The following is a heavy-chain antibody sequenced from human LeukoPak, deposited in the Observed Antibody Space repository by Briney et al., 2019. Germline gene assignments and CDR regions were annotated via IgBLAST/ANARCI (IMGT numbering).Heavy chain of an antibody. CDR3: ARASGYSSGWTGGY. CDR2: IYYSGST. V-gene: IGHV4-59*01. Sequence: SETLSLTCTVSGGSISSYYWSWIRQPPGEGLEWIGYIYYSGSTNYNPSLKSRVTISVDTSKNQFSLKLSSVTAADTAVYYCARASGYSSGWTGGYWGQGTLVTVSS. CDR1: GGSISSYY. J-gene: IGHJ4*02. D-gene: IGHD6-19*01.